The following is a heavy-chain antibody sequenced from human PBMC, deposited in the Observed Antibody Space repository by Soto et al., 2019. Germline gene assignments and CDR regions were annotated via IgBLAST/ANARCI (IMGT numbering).Heavy chain of an antibody. CDR2: ISGSGGST. CDR3: AKRSAYYYDSSGYPVGWNFDC. D-gene: IGHD3-22*01. Sequence: PGGSLRLSCAASGFTFSSYAMSWVRQAPGKGLEWVSAISGSGGSTYYADSVKGRFTISRDNSKNTLYLQMNSLRAEDTAVYYCAKRSAYYYDSSGYPVGWNFDCWGQGTLVTVSS. V-gene: IGHV3-23*01. J-gene: IGHJ4*02. CDR1: GFTFSSYA.